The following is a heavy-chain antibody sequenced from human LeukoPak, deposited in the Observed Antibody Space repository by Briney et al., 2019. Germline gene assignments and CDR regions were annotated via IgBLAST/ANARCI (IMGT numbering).Heavy chain of an antibody. Sequence: SCKASGGTFSSYAMHWVRQAPGKGLEWVAVISYDGSNKYYADSVKGRFTISRDNSKNTLYLQMNSLRAEDTAVYYCAREYYYDSSGYRGDAFDIWGQGTMVTVSS. CDR2: ISYDGSNK. CDR1: GGTFSSYA. V-gene: IGHV3-30-3*01. J-gene: IGHJ3*02. D-gene: IGHD3-22*01. CDR3: AREYYYDSSGYRGDAFDI.